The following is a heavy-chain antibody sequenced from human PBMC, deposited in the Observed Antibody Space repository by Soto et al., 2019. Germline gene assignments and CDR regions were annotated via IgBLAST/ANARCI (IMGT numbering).Heavy chain of an antibody. CDR1: GFTFSDFY. V-gene: IGHV1-46*01. Sequence: QVQLVQSGAEVKEPGTSVKLYCKASGFTFSDFYMHWVRQAPGQGLEWMGIINPSGAHTTYAQKFRGRVTMTRDPSTSTLYLELSSLTSDDTAVYFCARAPQYGSAGYYYNFWGQGTLVTVSS. J-gene: IGHJ4*02. D-gene: IGHD3-10*01. CDR3: ARAPQYGSAGYYYNF. CDR2: INPSGAHT.